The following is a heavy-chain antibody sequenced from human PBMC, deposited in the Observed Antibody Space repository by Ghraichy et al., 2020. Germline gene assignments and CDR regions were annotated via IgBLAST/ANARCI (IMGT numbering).Heavy chain of an antibody. CDR3: TRDPAWGALDY. CDR2: IKDDGSES. D-gene: IGHD1-26*01. J-gene: IGHJ4*02. V-gene: IGHV3-7*01. Sequence: GGSLRLSCAASGFTFSSYWMTWVRQAPGKGLEWVANIKDDGSESYHVDSVRGRFTISRDNAKNSLYLQMNSLRAEDTAVYYCTRDPAWGALDYWGQGTLGTVSS. CDR1: GFTFSSYW.